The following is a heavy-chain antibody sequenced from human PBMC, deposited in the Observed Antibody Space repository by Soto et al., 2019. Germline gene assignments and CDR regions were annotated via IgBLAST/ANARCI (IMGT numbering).Heavy chain of an antibody. J-gene: IGHJ4*02. V-gene: IGHV3-21*01. CDR3: ARDPEDHDITFDY. Sequence: PGGSLRLSCAASRFTFSSYTMNWVRQAPGKGLEWVSSISSSSTYIYYADSVKGRFTISRDNSKNSLYLQMNSLRAEDTAVYYCARDPEDHDITFDYSGQGTLVTVSS. D-gene: IGHD3-9*01. CDR2: ISSSSTYI. CDR1: RFTFSSYT.